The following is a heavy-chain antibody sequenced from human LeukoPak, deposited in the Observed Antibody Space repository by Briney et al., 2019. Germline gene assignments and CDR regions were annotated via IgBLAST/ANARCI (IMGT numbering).Heavy chain of an antibody. CDR1: GYNFTSYW. V-gene: IGHV5-51*01. CDR2: IYPGDSHT. CDR3: ARQMFRGVIGY. J-gene: IGHJ4*02. Sequence: GESLKISCKGSGYNFTSYWIGWVRQTPGKGLEWMGIIYPGDSHTRYSPSFQGQVTISADKSISTAYLQWSSLKASDTAMYYCARQMFRGVIGYWGQGTLVTVSS. D-gene: IGHD3-10*01.